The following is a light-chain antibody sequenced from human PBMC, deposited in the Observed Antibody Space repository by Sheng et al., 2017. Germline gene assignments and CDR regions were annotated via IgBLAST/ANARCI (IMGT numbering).Light chain of an antibody. CDR2: AGS. CDR1: QSINTY. J-gene: IGKJ1*01. Sequence: DIQMTQSPSSLSASVGDRVTITCRASQSINTYLNWYQQKPGKAPKLLIYAGSSLQSGVPSRFSGSGSGTDFTLTISSLQPEDSATYYCQQSYSSLWTFGQGTKVELK. CDR3: QQSYSSLWT. V-gene: IGKV1-39*01.